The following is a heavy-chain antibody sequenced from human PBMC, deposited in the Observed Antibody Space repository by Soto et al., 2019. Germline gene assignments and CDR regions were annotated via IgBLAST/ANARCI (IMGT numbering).Heavy chain of an antibody. V-gene: IGHV3-33*01. CDR2: IWYDGSNK. J-gene: IGHJ4*02. Sequence: GGSLRLSCAASGFTFSSYGMHWVRQAPGKGLEWVAVIWYDGSNKYYADSVKGRFTISRDNSKNTLYLQMNSLRAEDTAVYYCARGGYYYGSGSPLSFDYWGQGTLVTVSS. CDR3: ARGGYYYGSGSPLSFDY. D-gene: IGHD3-10*01. CDR1: GFTFSSYG.